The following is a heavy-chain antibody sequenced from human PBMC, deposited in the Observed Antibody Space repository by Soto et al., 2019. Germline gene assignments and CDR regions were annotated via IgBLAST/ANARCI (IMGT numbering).Heavy chain of an antibody. CDR1: GYTFTSYY. Sequence: QVQLVQSGAEVKKPGASVKVSCKASGYTFTSYYMHWVRQAPGQGLEWMGIINPSGGSTSYAQKFEGRVTMTSDTSKSTGYMELSSLRSEDTAVYYCARGVDSSGYYLRWGQGTLVTVSS. CDR2: INPSGGST. CDR3: ARGVDSSGYYLR. J-gene: IGHJ4*02. D-gene: IGHD3-22*01. V-gene: IGHV1-46*01.